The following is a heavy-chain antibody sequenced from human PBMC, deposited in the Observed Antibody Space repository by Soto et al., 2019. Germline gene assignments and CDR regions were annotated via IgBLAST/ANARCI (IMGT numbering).Heavy chain of an antibody. CDR1: GGSLSSGGYY. D-gene: IGHD2-2*01. CDR3: ARDVSSSHYGMDV. V-gene: IGHV4-31*03. CDR2: IYYSGST. J-gene: IGHJ6*02. Sequence: QVQLQESGPGLVKPSQTLSLTCTVSGGSLSSGGYYWSWIRQHPGKGLEWIGYIYYSGSTYYNPSLKSRVTISVDTSKNQFSLKLSSVTAADTAVYYCARDVSSSHYGMDVWGQGTTVTVSS.